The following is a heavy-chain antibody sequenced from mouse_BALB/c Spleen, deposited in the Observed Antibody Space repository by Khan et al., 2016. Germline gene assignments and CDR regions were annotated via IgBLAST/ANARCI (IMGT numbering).Heavy chain of an antibody. Sequence: QIQLVQSGPELKKPGETVKISCKASGYTFTDYSMHWVKQAPGKGLKWMGWINTETGEPTYADDFKGRFAFSLETSASTAYLQMNNLKNEDTATYFCAKGYYGGMDDWGQGTSVTASS. J-gene: IGHJ4*01. D-gene: IGHD1-2*01. CDR3: AKGYYGGMDD. CDR2: INTETGEP. V-gene: IGHV9-2-1*01. CDR1: GYTFTDYS.